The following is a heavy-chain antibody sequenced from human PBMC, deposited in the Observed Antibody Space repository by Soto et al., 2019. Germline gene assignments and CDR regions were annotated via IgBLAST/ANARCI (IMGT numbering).Heavy chain of an antibody. CDR2: INHSGST. J-gene: IGHJ4*02. CDR1: GGSFSGYY. D-gene: IGHD1-26*01. V-gene: IGHV4-34*01. CDR3: ASYSGSYLGCLDY. Sequence: QVQLQQWGAGLLKPSETLSLTCAVYGGSFSGYYWSWIRQRPGKGLEWIGEINHSGSTNYNPSLKSRVTISVDTSKNQFSLKLSSVTAADTAVYYCASYSGSYLGCLDYWGQGTLVTVSS.